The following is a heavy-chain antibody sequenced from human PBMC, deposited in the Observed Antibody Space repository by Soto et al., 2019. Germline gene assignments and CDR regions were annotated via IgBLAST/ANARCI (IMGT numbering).Heavy chain of an antibody. CDR2: ISYDGSNE. D-gene: IGHD3-10*01. Sequence: QVQLVESGGGVVQPGRSLRLSCAASGFTFSSYGMHWVRQAPGKGLEWVAVISYDGSNEYYADSVEGRFTISRDNSQHTVYLQMSSLRAEDTAVYYCAKGGSGARSYYYGMDVWGQGSTVTVSS. CDR1: GFTFSSYG. V-gene: IGHV3-30*18. CDR3: AKGGSGARSYYYGMDV. J-gene: IGHJ6*02.